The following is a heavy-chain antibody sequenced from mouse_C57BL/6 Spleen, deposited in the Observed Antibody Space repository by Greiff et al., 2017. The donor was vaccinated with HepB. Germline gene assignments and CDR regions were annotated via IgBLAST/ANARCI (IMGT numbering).Heavy chain of an antibody. CDR2: IDPSDSYT. D-gene: IGHD4-1*01. J-gene: IGHJ4*01. Sequence: QVQLQQPGAELVRPGTSVKLSCKASGYTFTSYWMHWVKQRPGQGLEWIGVIDPSDSYTNYNQKFKGKATLTVDTSSSTAYMQLSSLTSEDSAVYYCASSLTWEGFYAMDYWGQGTSVTVSS. CDR3: ASSLTWEGFYAMDY. CDR1: GYTFTSYW. V-gene: IGHV1-59*01.